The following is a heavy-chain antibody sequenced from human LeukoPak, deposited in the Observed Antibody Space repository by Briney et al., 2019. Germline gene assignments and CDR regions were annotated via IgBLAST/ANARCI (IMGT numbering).Heavy chain of an antibody. D-gene: IGHD3-9*01. CDR2: ITDSGSTI. V-gene: IGHV3-11*01. CDR3: ARSIGLTGGGVDV. J-gene: IGHJ6*02. Sequence: KTGGSLRLSCAASGFTFRDYNMNWVRQAPGKGLEGVSYITDSGSTIHYADSVNRRFTISRVNAKNSLYLQMNSLRAEDSAVYYCARSIGLTGGGVDVWGRGTTVTVSS. CDR1: GFTFRDYN.